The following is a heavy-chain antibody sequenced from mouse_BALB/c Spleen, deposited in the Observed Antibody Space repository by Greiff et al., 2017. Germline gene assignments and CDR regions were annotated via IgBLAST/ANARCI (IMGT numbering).Heavy chain of an antibody. V-gene: IGHV2-9*02. Sequence: VKLVESGPGLVAPSQSLSITCTVSGFSLTSYGVHWVRQPPGKGLEWLGVIWAGGSTNYNSALMSRLSISKDNSKSQVFLKMNSLQTDDTAMYYGAREGGMGFHYFDYWGQGTTLTVSS. CDR3: AREGGMGFHYFDY. CDR2: IWAGGST. J-gene: IGHJ2*01. D-gene: IGHD4-1*01. CDR1: GFSLTSYG.